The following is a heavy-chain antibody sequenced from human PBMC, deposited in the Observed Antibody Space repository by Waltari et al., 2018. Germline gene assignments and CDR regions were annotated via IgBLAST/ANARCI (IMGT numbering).Heavy chain of an antibody. Sequence: QVQLVQSGAEVKKPGASVKVSCKASGYTFTGDYMHWVREAPGQGLEWMGWINPNSGGTNYAQKFQGRVTMTRDTSISTAYMELSRLRSDDTAVYYCAKLYLRGGYSGYDVWGQGTLVTVSS. D-gene: IGHD5-12*01. CDR3: AKLYLRGGYSGYDV. V-gene: IGHV1-2*02. J-gene: IGHJ4*02. CDR1: GYTFTGDY. CDR2: INPNSGGT.